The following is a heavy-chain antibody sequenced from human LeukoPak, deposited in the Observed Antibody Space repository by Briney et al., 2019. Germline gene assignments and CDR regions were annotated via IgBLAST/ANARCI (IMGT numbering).Heavy chain of an antibody. D-gene: IGHD2-2*01. CDR3: ARGGSKLVVVPAAVFFDP. Sequence: SETLSLTCTVSGGSMSPYHWGWIRQPPGKGLEWTGYIYYSGSTNYNPSLNSRVTISVDTSKNQFPLKLSSVTAADTAVYYCARGGSKLVVVPAAVFFDPWGQGTLVTVSS. CDR2: IYYSGST. V-gene: IGHV4-59*12. J-gene: IGHJ5*02. CDR1: GGSMSPYH.